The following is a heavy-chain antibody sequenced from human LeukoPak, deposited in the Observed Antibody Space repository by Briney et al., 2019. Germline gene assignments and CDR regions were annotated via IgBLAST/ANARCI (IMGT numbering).Heavy chain of an antibody. D-gene: IGHD3-22*01. CDR1: GYTFTSHD. CDR2: MNANTGNA. Sequence: RASVKVSCKASGYTFTSHDINWARQAPGQGLEWMGWMNANTGNAYSARKFRGRVTMTRDTSISTAYMELSSLTSEDTAVYYCARALTDYDVLIHYYFDYWGQGALVTVSS. CDR3: ARALTDYDVLIHYYFDY. V-gene: IGHV1-8*01. J-gene: IGHJ4*02.